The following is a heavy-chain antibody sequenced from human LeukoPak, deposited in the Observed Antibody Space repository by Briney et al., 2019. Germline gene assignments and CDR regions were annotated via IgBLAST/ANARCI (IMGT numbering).Heavy chain of an antibody. CDR3: ARKGSGWYGDYFDY. CDR1: GGTFSSYA. V-gene: IGHV1-69*06. D-gene: IGHD6-19*01. Sequence: ASVKVSCKASGGTFSSYAISWVRQAPGQGLEWMGGIIPIFGTANYAQKFQGRVTITADKSTSTAYIELSSLRSEDTAVYYCARKGSGWYGDYFDYWGQGTLVTVSS. J-gene: IGHJ4*02. CDR2: IIPIFGTA.